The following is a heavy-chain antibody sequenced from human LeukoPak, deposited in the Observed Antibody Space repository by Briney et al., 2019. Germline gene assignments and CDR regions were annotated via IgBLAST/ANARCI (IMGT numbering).Heavy chain of an antibody. CDR2: MSANSGNT. V-gene: IGHV1-8*01. CDR3: ARDGDGDIHYFDY. D-gene: IGHD4-17*01. Sequence: ASVKVSCKTSGYTFTNYDINWIRQAPGQGLEWLGWMSANSGNTGYAQKFQGRVTITRDTSASTAYMELSSLRSEDTAVYYCARDGDGDIHYFDYWGQGTLVTVSS. CDR1: GYTFTNYD. J-gene: IGHJ4*02.